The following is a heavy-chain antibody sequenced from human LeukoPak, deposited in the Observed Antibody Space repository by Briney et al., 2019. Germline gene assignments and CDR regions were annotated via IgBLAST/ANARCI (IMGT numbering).Heavy chain of an antibody. Sequence: SQTLSLTCTVSGGSISSGGYYWSWIRQHPGKGLEWIGYIYYSGSTYYNPSLKSRVTISVDTSKNQFSLKLSSVTAADTAVHYCARGTSGGLFYGAFDIWGQGTMVTVSS. J-gene: IGHJ3*02. CDR2: IYYSGST. CDR1: GGSISSGGYY. D-gene: IGHD2-15*01. V-gene: IGHV4-31*03. CDR3: ARGTSGGLFYGAFDI.